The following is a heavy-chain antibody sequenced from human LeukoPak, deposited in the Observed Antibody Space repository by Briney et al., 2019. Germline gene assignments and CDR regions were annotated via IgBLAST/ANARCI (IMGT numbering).Heavy chain of an antibody. CDR2: ISSGSSYI. Sequence: PGGSLRLSCAASGFTFSSYSMNWVRQAPGKGLEGVSSISSGSSYIYYADSVKGRFTISRDNAKNSLYLQMNSLSAEDTAVYYCACTSGYDFSSYYYYYMDVWGKGTTVTVSS. CDR3: ACTSGYDFSSYYYYYMDV. V-gene: IGHV3-21*01. J-gene: IGHJ6*03. CDR1: GFTFSSYS. D-gene: IGHD5-12*01.